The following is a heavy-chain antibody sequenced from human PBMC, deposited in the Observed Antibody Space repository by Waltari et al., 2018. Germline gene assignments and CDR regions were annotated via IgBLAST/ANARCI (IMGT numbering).Heavy chain of an antibody. Sequence: QVQLQESGPGLVKPSETLSLTCTVSGGSISSYYWSWIRPPPGKGLEWVGYIYYSGITNYNPSHKSGVTISGDTSKNQFYLKLSSVTAADTAVYYCARVRPLWWQPQFGADAFDIWGQGTMVTVSS. J-gene: IGHJ3*02. CDR2: IYYSGIT. CDR1: GGSISSYY. CDR3: ARVRPLWWQPQFGADAFDI. V-gene: IGHV4-59*01. D-gene: IGHD2-21*01.